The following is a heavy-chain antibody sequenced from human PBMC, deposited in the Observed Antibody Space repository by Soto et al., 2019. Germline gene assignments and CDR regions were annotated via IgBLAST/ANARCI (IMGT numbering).Heavy chain of an antibody. Sequence: QVQLVESGGGVVQPGRSLRLSCAASGFTFSSYAMHWVRQAPGKGLEWVAVISYDGSNKYYADSVKGRFTISRDNSKNTLYLQMNSLRAEDTAVYYCARSGIAAANHYYYGMDVWGQGTTVTVSS. CDR1: GFTFSSYA. V-gene: IGHV3-30-3*01. J-gene: IGHJ6*02. D-gene: IGHD6-13*01. CDR2: ISYDGSNK. CDR3: ARSGIAAANHYYYGMDV.